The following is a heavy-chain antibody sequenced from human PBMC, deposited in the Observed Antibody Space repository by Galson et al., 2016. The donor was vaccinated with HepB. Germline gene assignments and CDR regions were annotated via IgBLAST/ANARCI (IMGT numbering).Heavy chain of an antibody. V-gene: IGHV3-23*01. CDR3: ASDRGFYSSTWD. J-gene: IGHJ4*02. CDR2: ISGDGAP. D-gene: IGHD2-2*01. CDR1: GFTFSSYA. Sequence: SLRLSCAASGFTFSSYAMSWVRQAPGKGLEWVSSISGDGAPYYVDSMKGRFTISRDNSKDTLYLKMISLRAEDTAVYYCASDRGFYSSTWDWGQGTLVTVSS.